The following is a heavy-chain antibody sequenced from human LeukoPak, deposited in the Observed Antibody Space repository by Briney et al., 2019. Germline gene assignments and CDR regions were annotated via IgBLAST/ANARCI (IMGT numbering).Heavy chain of an antibody. CDR3: AKGGVPSGFDL. J-gene: IGHJ5*02. CDR1: GFTFSSYA. D-gene: IGHD1-1*01. Sequence: PGASLRLSCTASGFTFSSYAMSWVRQAPGQGLEWISAISRSGGSTYYAESVKGRVTISRDNSKSTVYMQMNSLRAEDTAVYYCAKGGVPSGFDLWGQGTMVTVSS. CDR2: ISRSGGST. V-gene: IGHV3-23*01.